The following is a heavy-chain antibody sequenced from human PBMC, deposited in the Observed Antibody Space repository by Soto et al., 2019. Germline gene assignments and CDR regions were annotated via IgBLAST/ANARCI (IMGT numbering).Heavy chain of an antibody. J-gene: IGHJ4*02. Sequence: EVQLVESGGGLIQPGGSLRLSCAASGFTVSSNYMSWVRQAPGKGLEWVSVIYSGGSTYYADSVKGRFTISRDNSKNTLYLQMNSLRAEDTAVYYCARTTGIVGATYFDYWGQGTLVTVSS. CDR1: GFTVSSNY. CDR3: ARTTGIVGATYFDY. V-gene: IGHV3-53*01. D-gene: IGHD1-26*01. CDR2: IYSGGST.